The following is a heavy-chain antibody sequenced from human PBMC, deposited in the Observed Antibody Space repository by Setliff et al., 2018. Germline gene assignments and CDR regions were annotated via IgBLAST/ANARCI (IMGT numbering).Heavy chain of an antibody. D-gene: IGHD2-15*01. CDR3: VRPSAGYSRPFDV. CDR1: GYSFSISW. Sequence: GESLKISCKDSGYSFSISWIGWVRQMPGKGLDWMGIIYPGDSHNIRYSPSFQGQVTISADKSISTAYLQWSSLKASDTAIYYCVRPSAGYSRPFDVWGQGTMVTVSS. J-gene: IGHJ3*01. V-gene: IGHV5-51*01. CDR2: IYPGDSHNI.